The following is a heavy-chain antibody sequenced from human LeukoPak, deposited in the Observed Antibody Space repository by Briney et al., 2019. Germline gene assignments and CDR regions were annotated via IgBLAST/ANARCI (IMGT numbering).Heavy chain of an antibody. J-gene: IGHJ5*02. V-gene: IGHV4-61*02. CDR1: GYSISSGHY. Sequence: SETLSLTCTVSGYSISSGHYWGWIRQPAGKGLEWIGRVYTSGSTNYNPSLKSRVTISVDTSKKQFSLKLSSVTAADTAVYYCAREKIGYYDGSGRGWFDPWGQGTLVTVSS. D-gene: IGHD3-22*01. CDR2: VYTSGST. CDR3: AREKIGYYDGSGRGWFDP.